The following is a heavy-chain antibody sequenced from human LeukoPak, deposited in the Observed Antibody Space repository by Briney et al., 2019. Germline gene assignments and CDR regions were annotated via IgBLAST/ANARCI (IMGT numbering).Heavy chain of an antibody. V-gene: IGHV3-30*18. D-gene: IGHD5-24*01. J-gene: IGHJ4*02. CDR1: GFTFSSYG. CDR2: ISYDGSNK. Sequence: PGGSLRLSCAASGFTFSSYGMHWVRQAPGKGLEWVAVISYDGSNKYYADSVKGRFTISRDDSKNTLYLQMNSLRAEDTAVYYCANLVEMATIADYWGQGTLVTVSS. CDR3: ANLVEMATIADY.